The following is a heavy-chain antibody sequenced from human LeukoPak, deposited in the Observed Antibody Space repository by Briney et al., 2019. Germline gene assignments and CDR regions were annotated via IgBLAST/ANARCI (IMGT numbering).Heavy chain of an antibody. CDR1: GFTFSSYA. V-gene: IGHV3-48*04. CDR3: ARTPYFDWSIHFDY. Sequence: PGGSLRLSCAASGFTFSSYAMNWVRQAPGKGLEWVSYISSSGSTIYYADSVKGRFTISRDNAKNSLYLQMNSLRAEDTAVYYCARTPYFDWSIHFDYWGQGTLVTVSS. D-gene: IGHD3-9*01. J-gene: IGHJ4*02. CDR2: ISSSGSTI.